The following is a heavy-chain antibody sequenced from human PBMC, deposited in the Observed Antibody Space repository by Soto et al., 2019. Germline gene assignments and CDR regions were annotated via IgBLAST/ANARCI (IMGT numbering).Heavy chain of an antibody. Sequence: QVQLQESGPGLVKPSETLSLTCTVSGGSISSYYWSWIRQPPGKGLEWIGYIYYSGSTNYNPSLKSRVTLSVDTSKNQLSLKLSSVTAADTAVYYCATLDSSSWTRDYYYYMDVWGKGTTVTVSS. V-gene: IGHV4-59*08. CDR3: ATLDSSSWTRDYYYYMDV. CDR2: IYYSGST. J-gene: IGHJ6*03. CDR1: GGSISSYY. D-gene: IGHD6-13*01.